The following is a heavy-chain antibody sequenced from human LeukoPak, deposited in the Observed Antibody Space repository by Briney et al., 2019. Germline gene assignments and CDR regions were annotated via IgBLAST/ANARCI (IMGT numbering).Heavy chain of an antibody. CDR2: ISYDGSNK. V-gene: IGHV3-30*18. D-gene: IGHD5-12*01. Sequence: GGSLRLSCAASGFTFSSYGMHWVRQAPGKGLEWVAVISYDGSNKYYADSVKGRFTISRDNSKNTLYLQMNSLRAEDTAVYYCAKDHARMATDAFDIWGQGTMATVSS. J-gene: IGHJ3*02. CDR3: AKDHARMATDAFDI. CDR1: GFTFSSYG.